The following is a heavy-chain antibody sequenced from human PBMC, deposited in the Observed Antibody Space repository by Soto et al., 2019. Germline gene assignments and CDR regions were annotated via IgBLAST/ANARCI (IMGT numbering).Heavy chain of an antibody. CDR3: AKGGEGYCSTTRCLYFSDY. J-gene: IGHJ4*02. CDR1: GFTFSTYA. Sequence: EVQLLDSGGGLVQPGGSLRLSCVTSGFTFSTYAMSWVRQAPGKGLEWVSTISNGDSTYYADSVKGRFTISRDNSKNTLYLQMSSLRVEDTAIYYCAKGGEGYCSTTRCLYFSDYWAQGTLVTVSS. V-gene: IGHV3-23*01. CDR2: ISNGDST. D-gene: IGHD2-2*01.